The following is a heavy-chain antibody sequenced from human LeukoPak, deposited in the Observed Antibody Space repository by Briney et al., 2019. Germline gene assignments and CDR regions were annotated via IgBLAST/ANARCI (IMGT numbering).Heavy chain of an antibody. D-gene: IGHD3-10*01. CDR2: IYYSGST. J-gene: IGHJ4*02. CDR3: ANEDYYGSGSLQR. V-gene: IGHV4-59*01. Sequence: PSETLTLTCTVSGGSISSYYWSWIRQPPGKGLEWIGYIYYSGSTNYNPSLKSRVTISVDTSKNQFSLKLSSVTAADTAVYYCANEDYYGSGSLQRWGQGTLVTVSS. CDR1: GGSISSYY.